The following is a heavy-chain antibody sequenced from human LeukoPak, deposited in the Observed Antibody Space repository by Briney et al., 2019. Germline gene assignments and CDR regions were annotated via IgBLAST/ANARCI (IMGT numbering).Heavy chain of an antibody. J-gene: IGHJ3*02. CDR1: RFTFSNYE. Sequence: GGSLRLSCAASRFTFSNYEMNWVRQAPGKGLEWLSYISSSGRSIYYAGSVKGRFTISRDNAKNSLSLQMNSLRAEDTAVYYCARDRDGSYYYDAFDIWGQGTMVTVSS. D-gene: IGHD1-26*01. CDR3: ARDRDGSYYYDAFDI. CDR2: ISSSGRSI. V-gene: IGHV3-48*03.